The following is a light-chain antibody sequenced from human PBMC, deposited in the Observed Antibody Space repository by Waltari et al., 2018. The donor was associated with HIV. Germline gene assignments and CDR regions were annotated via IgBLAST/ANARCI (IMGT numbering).Light chain of an antibody. Sequence: SYELTQLPSVSVSPGQTARITCSGDKLGDKYACWYQQRPGQSPVLVIYQDTKRPSGIPERLSGSNPGNTATLTISGTQAMDEADYYCQAFDSSTVVFGGGTKLTVL. CDR3: QAFDSSTVV. CDR2: QDT. CDR1: KLGDKY. V-gene: IGLV3-1*01. J-gene: IGLJ2*01.